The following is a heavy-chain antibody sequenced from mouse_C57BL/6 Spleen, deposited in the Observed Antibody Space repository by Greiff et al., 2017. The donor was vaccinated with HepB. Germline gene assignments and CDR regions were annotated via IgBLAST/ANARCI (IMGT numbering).Heavy chain of an antibody. J-gene: IGHJ3*01. CDR1: GFTFSDYG. V-gene: IGHV5-17*01. CDR2: ISSGSSTI. Sequence: VQLQQSGGGLVKPGGSLKLSCAASGFTFSDYGMHWVRQAPEKGLEWVAYISSGSSTIYYADTVKGRFTISRDNAKNTLFLQMTSLRSEDTAMYYCARPGDYYGSSWFAYWGKGTLVTVSA. D-gene: IGHD1-1*01. CDR3: ARPGDYYGSSWFAY.